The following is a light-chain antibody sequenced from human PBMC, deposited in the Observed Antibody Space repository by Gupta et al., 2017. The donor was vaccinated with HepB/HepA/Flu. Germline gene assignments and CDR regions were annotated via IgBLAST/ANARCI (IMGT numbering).Light chain of an antibody. J-gene: IGLJ3*02. CDR2: ENN. Sequence: SVLTPPHSVPAAHGQHVPIPCSGSSSNIGNNYVSWYQQLPGTAPKLLIYENNKRPSVIPDRFSGSKSGTSATLGMTGLQTGDEADYDCGTWDSSLSDGGVFGGGTKLTVL. CDR3: GTWDSSLSDGGV. V-gene: IGLV1-51*02. CDR1: SSNIGNNY.